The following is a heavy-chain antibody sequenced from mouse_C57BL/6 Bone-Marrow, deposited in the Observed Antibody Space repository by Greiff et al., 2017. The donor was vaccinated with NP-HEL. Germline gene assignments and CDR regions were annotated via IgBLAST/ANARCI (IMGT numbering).Heavy chain of an antibody. D-gene: IGHD2-3*01. CDR3: ARNYDGYFPFAY. Sequence: QVQLKESGPGLVQPSQSLSITCTVSGFSLTSYGVHWVRQSPGKGLEWLGVIWSGGSTDYTAAFISRLSISKDNSKSQVFFKMNSLQADDTAIYYCARNYDGYFPFAYWGQGTLVTVSA. CDR1: GFSLTSYG. J-gene: IGHJ3*01. CDR2: IWSGGST. V-gene: IGHV2-2*01.